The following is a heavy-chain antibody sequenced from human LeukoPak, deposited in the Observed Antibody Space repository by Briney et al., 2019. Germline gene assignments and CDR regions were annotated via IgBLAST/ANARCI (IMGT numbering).Heavy chain of an antibody. V-gene: IGHV3-21*01. CDR2: ISSSSSYI. D-gene: IGHD2-2*01. J-gene: IGHJ3*02. CDR1: GFTFSSYS. CDR3: ARDFVVGAFDI. Sequence: PGGSLRLSCAASGFTFSSYSMNWVRQARGKGLEWVSSISSSSSYIYYADSVKGRFPISRENAKNSLHLQMTSLRAEDTAVYYCARDFVVGAFDIWGQGTMVTVSS.